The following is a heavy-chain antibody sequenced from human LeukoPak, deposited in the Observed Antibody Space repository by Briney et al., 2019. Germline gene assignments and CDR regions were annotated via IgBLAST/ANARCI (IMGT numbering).Heavy chain of an antibody. CDR2: ISGSGGST. D-gene: IGHD3-16*01. V-gene: IGHV3-23*01. Sequence: GGSLRLSCAASGFTFSSYAMSWVRQAPGKGLEXXSAISGSGGSTYYADSVKGRFTISRDNSKNTLYLQMNSLRAEDTAVYYCAKATTYYDYVWIDYWGQGTLVTVSS. CDR3: AKATTYYDYVWIDY. CDR1: GFTFSSYA. J-gene: IGHJ4*02.